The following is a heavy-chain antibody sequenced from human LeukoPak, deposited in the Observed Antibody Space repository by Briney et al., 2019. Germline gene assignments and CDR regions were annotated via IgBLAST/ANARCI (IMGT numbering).Heavy chain of an antibody. D-gene: IGHD5-12*01. J-gene: IGHJ2*01. CDR3: AKDRTWLRRSYWYFDL. CDR1: GFTFSIYA. CDR2: ISGSGGST. Sequence: QPGGSLRLSCAASGFTFSIYAMSWVRQAPGKGLEWVSAISGSGGSTYYADSVKGRFTISRDNSKNTLYLQMNSLRAEDTAVYYCAKDRTWLRRSYWYFDLWGRGTLVTVSS. V-gene: IGHV3-23*01.